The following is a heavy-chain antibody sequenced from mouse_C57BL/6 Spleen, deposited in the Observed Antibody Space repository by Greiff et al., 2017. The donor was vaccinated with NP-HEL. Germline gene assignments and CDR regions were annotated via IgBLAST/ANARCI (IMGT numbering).Heavy chain of an antibody. CDR1: GYTFTDYY. D-gene: IGHD2-3*01. J-gene: IGHJ1*03. CDR2: IGPGSGST. CDR3: ARGGDDGYYVDWYFDV. V-gene: IGHV1-77*01. Sequence: QVQLQQSGAELVKPGASVKISCKASGYTFTDYYINWVKQRPGQGLEWIGKIGPGSGSTYYNEKFKGKATLTADKSSSTAYMQLSSLTSEDSAVYFCARGGDDGYYVDWYFDVWGTGTTVTVSS.